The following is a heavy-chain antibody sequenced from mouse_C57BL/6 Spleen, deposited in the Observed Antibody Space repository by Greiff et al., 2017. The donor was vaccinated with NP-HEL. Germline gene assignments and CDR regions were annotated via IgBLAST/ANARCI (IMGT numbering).Heavy chain of an antibody. D-gene: IGHD4-1*01. V-gene: IGHV5-6*01. CDR1: GFTFSSYG. CDR2: ISSGGSYT. J-gene: IGHJ1*03. Sequence: EVKVVESGGDLVKPGGSLKLSCAASGFTFSSYGMSWVRQTPDKRLEWVATISSGGSYTYYPDSVKGRFTISRDNAKNTLYLQMSSLKSEDTAMYYCARGEDGTEYFDVWGTGTTVTVSS. CDR3: ARGEDGTEYFDV.